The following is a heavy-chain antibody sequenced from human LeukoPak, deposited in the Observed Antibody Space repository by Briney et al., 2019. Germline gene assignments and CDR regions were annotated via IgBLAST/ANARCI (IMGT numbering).Heavy chain of an antibody. CDR1: RFAFSSYA. CDR3: VRGMSATSGYLELEY. J-gene: IGHJ4*02. D-gene: IGHD3-22*01. Sequence: GGSLRLSCAASRFAFSSYAMSWVRQSPGKGLEWVSAISGSGGNTYSADSVKGRCTISRDNSLQTLFLHMNSLRAEDTAVYYCVRGMSATSGYLELEYWGQGALVTVST. V-gene: IGHV3-23*01. CDR2: ISGSGGNT.